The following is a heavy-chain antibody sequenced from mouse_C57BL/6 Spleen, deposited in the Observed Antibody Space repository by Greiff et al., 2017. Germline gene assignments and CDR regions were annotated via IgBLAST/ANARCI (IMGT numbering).Heavy chain of an antibody. Sequence: QVQLKESGPGILQPSQTLSLTCSFSGFSLSTFGMGVGWIRQPSGKGLEWLAHIWWDDDKYYNPALKSRLTLSKDTSKNQVFLKIANVDTADTATYYCARIGYYSNDYYAMDYWGQGTSVTVSS. D-gene: IGHD2-5*01. CDR3: ARIGYYSNDYYAMDY. CDR1: GFSLSTFGMG. J-gene: IGHJ4*01. V-gene: IGHV8-8*01. CDR2: IWWDDDK.